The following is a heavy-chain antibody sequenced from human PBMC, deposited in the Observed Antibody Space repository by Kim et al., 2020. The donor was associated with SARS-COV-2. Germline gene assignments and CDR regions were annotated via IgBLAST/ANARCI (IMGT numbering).Heavy chain of an antibody. CDR1: GFTFSSYA. J-gene: IGHJ4*02. CDR2: ISGSGGST. Sequence: GGSLRLSCAASGFTFSSYAMSWVRQAPGKGLEWVSAISGSGGSTYYADSVKGRFTISRDNSKNTLYLQMNSLRAEDTAVYYCASDITMIVVVFHFDYWGQGTLVTVSS. CDR3: ASDITMIVVVFHFDY. V-gene: IGHV3-23*01. D-gene: IGHD3-22*01.